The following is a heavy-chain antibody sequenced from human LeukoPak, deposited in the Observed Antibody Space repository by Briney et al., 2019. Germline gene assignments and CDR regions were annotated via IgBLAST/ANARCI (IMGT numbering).Heavy chain of an antibody. J-gene: IGHJ4*02. CDR3: ARMYYYGSGSYAHDY. CDR2: IYSGGST. Sequence: PGGSLRLSCAASGFTVSNNYMSWVRQAPGKGLEWVSVIYSGGSTYYADSVKGRFTISRDNSKNTLYLQMSSLRAEDTAVYYCARMYYYGSGSYAHDYWGQGTLVTVSS. D-gene: IGHD3-10*01. CDR1: GFTVSNNY. V-gene: IGHV3-66*01.